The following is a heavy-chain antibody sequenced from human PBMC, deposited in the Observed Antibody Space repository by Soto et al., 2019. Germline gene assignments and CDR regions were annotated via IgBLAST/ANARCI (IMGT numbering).Heavy chain of an antibody. D-gene: IGHD1-26*01. J-gene: IGHJ5*02. CDR1: GFTIGGAW. V-gene: IGHV3-7*03. CDR3: AKNQGVELVPLATVDWFDP. CDR2: IRQDGNEM. Sequence: GGSLRLSCAASGFTIGGAWMSWVRQAPGKGLEWVAKIRQDGNEMYYVDAVRGRFTISRDNAKNSLYLELNNLSAEDTAVYHCAKNQGVELVPLATVDWFDPWGQGSVVTVSS.